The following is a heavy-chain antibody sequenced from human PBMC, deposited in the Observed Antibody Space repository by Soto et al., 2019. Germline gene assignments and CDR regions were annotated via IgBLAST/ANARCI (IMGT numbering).Heavy chain of an antibody. Sequence: ASVKGSCKASGYTFTGYYMHWVRQAPGQGLEWIGWINPNSGGTNYAQKFQGRVTMTRVTSVSTAYMELSRLRSDDTAVYYCASGIVGAKTPAVDYWGQGTLVTASS. D-gene: IGHD1-26*01. CDR3: ASGIVGAKTPAVDY. V-gene: IGHV1-2*02. CDR2: INPNSGGT. J-gene: IGHJ4*02. CDR1: GYTFTGYY.